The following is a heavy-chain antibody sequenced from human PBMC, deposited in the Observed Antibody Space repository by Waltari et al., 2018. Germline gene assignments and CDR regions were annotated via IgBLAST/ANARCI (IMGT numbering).Heavy chain of an antibody. D-gene: IGHD4-17*01. CDR3: ARRFPDYGDEKGGGWFDP. V-gene: IGHV4-34*02. J-gene: IGHJ5*02. CDR1: GESFSGYY. CDR2: INHSGTT. Sequence: QVQLQQWGARLLKPSETLSLTCAVYGESFSGYYWNWIRQSPGKGLEWIGEINHSGTTNYNPSLKSRVTVSVDTSKKQFSLKLNSGTVADTAVYYWARRFPDYGDEKGGGWFDPWGQGALVTVSS.